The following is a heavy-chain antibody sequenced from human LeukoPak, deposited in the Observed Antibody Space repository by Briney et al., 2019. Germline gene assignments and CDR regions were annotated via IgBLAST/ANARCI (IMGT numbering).Heavy chain of an antibody. CDR2: ISSSDYTI. V-gene: IGHV3-48*03. J-gene: IGHJ5*02. Sequence: GGSLRLSCAASGFTFSSYEMNWVRQVPGKGLEWVSYISSSDYTIYYADSVKGRFTISRDNANNTLYLQMSSLRAEDTAVYYCVKVGYYDSSGYPPWGQGTLVTVSS. CDR1: GFTFSSYE. CDR3: VKVGYYDSSGYPP. D-gene: IGHD3-22*01.